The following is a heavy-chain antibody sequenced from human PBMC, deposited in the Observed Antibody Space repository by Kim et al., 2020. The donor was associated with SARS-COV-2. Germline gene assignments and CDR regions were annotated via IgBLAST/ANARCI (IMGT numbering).Heavy chain of an antibody. CDR1: GGSISNTDNNY. Sequence: SETLSLTCSVSGGSISNTDNNYWGWIRQPPGKGLEWIGSIYYTGSTYYNPSLKSRVTISLDTSKKQFSLILTSVTAADTAIYYCARDNLELRILANYGM. CDR2: IYYTGST. V-gene: IGHV4-39*07. CDR3: ARDNLELRILANYGM. J-gene: IGHJ6*01. D-gene: IGHD1-7*01.